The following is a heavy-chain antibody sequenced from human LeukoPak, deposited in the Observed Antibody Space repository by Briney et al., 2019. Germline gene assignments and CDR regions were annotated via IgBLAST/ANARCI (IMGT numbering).Heavy chain of an antibody. J-gene: IGHJ2*01. Sequence: SETLSLTCTVSGGSISGGNWCWIRHPPGRGLEWIGYIHYGGSTNYNPSLKSRVTMSVDTSKKQVSLKLSSVTAADTAVYYCARDYPNCGYWGYFGLWGRGTLVTVSS. CDR1: GGSISGGN. CDR2: IHYGGST. V-gene: IGHV4-59*01. D-gene: IGHD2-21*02. CDR3: ARDYPNCGYWGYFGL.